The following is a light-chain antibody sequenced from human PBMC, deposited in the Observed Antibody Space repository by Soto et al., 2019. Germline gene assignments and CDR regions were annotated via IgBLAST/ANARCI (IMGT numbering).Light chain of an antibody. V-gene: IGKV1-9*01. J-gene: IGKJ4*01. CDR2: DAS. CDR3: QQLYSFPLT. CDR1: QDFSNF. Sequence: DIQLTQSPSFLSASIGDRVTITCRASQDFSNFLAWYQQKPGRAPKLLMYDASTLQSGVPSRFSGSGSGTEFPLTISSLQPEDFATYYCQQLYSFPLTFGGGTKVDIK.